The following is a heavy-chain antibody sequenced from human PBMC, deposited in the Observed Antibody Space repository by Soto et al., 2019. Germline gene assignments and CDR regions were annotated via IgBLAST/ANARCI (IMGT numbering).Heavy chain of an antibody. D-gene: IGHD6-19*01. J-gene: IGHJ3*02. CDR1: GFTFSSYG. V-gene: IGHV3-30*18. CDR2: ISYDGSNK. CDR3: AKPQYSSGGGGAFDI. Sequence: PGGSLRLSCAASGFTFSSYGMHWVRQAPGKGLEWVAVISYDGSNKYYADSVKGRFTISRDNSKNTLYLQMNSLRAEDTAVYYCAKPQYSSGGGGAFDIWGQGTMVTVSS.